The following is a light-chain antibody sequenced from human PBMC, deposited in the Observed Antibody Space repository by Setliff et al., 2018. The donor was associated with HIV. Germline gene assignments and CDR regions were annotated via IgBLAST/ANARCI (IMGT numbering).Light chain of an antibody. Sequence: QSVLTQPASVSGFPGQSLIISCTGTSSDVGVYDYVSWYQQPPDKAPKLIIFDVSNRPSRVSNRFSGSKSGNTASLTISGLQTEDEADYYCSSYTNSNTYVFGTGTKVTVL. CDR2: DVS. J-gene: IGLJ1*01. CDR3: SSYTNSNTYV. V-gene: IGLV2-14*03. CDR1: SSDVGVYDY.